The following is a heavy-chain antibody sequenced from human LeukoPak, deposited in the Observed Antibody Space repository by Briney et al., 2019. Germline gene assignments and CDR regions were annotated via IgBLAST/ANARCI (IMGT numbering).Heavy chain of an antibody. V-gene: IGHV3-30*02. CDR3: LIVVVPAAINPLNWFDP. D-gene: IGHD2-2*01. J-gene: IGHJ5*02. CDR2: IRYDGSNK. CDR1: GFTFSSYG. Sequence: GGSLRLSCAASGFTFSSYGMHWVRQAPGKRLKWVAFIRYDGSNKYYAGSVKGRFTISRDNSKNTLFLQMNSLRAEDTAMYYCLIVVVPAAINPLNWFDPWGQGTLVTVSS.